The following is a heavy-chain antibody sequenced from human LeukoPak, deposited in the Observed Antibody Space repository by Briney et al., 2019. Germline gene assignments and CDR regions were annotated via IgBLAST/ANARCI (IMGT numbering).Heavy chain of an antibody. CDR2: IYYSGST. Sequence: SETLSLTCTVSGGSISSGDYYWSWIRQPPGKGLEWIGYIYYSGSTNYNPSLKSRVTISVDTSKNQFSLKLSSVTAADTAVYYCASLEQLATTAYFDYWGQGTLVTVSS. V-gene: IGHV4-61*08. CDR3: ASLEQLATTAYFDY. J-gene: IGHJ4*02. CDR1: GGSISSGDYY. D-gene: IGHD6-13*01.